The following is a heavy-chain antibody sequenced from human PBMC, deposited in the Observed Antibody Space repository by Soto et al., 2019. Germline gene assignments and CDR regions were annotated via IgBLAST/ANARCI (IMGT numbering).Heavy chain of an antibody. CDR1: GFTFSSYA. CDR2: VSGSGGST. V-gene: IGHV3-23*01. CDR3: AKGISPSDWGLGY. Sequence: EVQLLESGGGLVQPGGSLRLSCAASGFTFSSYAMSWVRQAPGKGLEWVSVVSGSGGSTYYADSVKGRFTISSDNSKDTLYLQVNSLRAEDTAVYYWAKGISPSDWGLGYWGQGTLVTVSS. J-gene: IGHJ4*02. D-gene: IGHD6-19*01.